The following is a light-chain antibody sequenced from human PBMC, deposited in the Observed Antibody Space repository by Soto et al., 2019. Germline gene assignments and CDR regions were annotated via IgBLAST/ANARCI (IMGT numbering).Light chain of an antibody. CDR2: AAS. Sequence: DIQMTQSPSSLSASVGDRVTITCRASQSISSYLNWYQQKPGKAPKLLIYAASSLQSGVPSRFSGSGSGTDFTLTISSLQPEDFATYWCQQRYSTPKITGGQGTRLEIK. J-gene: IGKJ5*01. CDR3: QQRYSTPKIT. V-gene: IGKV1-39*01. CDR1: QSISSY.